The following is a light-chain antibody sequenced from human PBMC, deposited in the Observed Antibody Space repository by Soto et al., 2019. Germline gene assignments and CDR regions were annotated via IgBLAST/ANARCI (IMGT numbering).Light chain of an antibody. CDR1: SSDVGGYHY. CDR2: EVS. J-gene: IGLJ1*01. Sequence: QSALTQPRSVSGSPGQSVTLSCTGTSSDVGGYHYVSWYQHHPGKAPKIIIYEVSNRPSGVSNRFSGSKSGNTASLTISGLQAEDEADYYCSSYTSSSTLVFGTGIKVTVL. V-gene: IGLV2-14*01. CDR3: SSYTSSSTLV.